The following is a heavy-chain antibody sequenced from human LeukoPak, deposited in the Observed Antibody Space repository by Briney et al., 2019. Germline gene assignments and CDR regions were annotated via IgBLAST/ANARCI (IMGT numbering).Heavy chain of an antibody. J-gene: IGHJ4*02. CDR1: EYTFTNYW. CDR2: IYPGDSDT. D-gene: IGHD1-26*01. Sequence: GESLKISCKGSEYTFTNYWIGWVRQMPGKGLEWMGIIYPGDSDTRYSPSFQGQVTISADKSISTAYLQWSSLKASDTATYYCATYSGSYYCSDYWGQGTLVTVSS. V-gene: IGHV5-51*01. CDR3: ATYSGSYYCSDY.